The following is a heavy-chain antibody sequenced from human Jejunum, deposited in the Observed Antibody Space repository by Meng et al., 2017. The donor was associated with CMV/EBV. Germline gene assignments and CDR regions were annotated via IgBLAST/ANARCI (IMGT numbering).Heavy chain of an antibody. D-gene: IGHD3-3*01. J-gene: IGHJ4*02. V-gene: IGHV3-30-3*01. CDR2: ISCDGSNK. Sequence: CAGSGFTFGSHAMHWVRQGPVKGLEWVALISCDGSNKQYTESVKGRFSISRDDSKNTLYLQMNSLTTDETAVYYCVGEVGVRDFGSWGQGTLVTVSS. CDR3: VGEVGVRDFGS. CDR1: GFTFGSHA.